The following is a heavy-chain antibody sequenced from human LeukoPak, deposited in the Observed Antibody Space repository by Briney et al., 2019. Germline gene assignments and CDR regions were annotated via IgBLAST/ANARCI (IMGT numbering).Heavy chain of an antibody. D-gene: IGHD4-17*01. CDR1: GGSISGYY. J-gene: IGHJ3*02. CDR3: ARQAYDYGDYFAFDI. V-gene: IGHV4-59*08. CDR2: IYYSGST. Sequence: SETLSLTCTVSGGSISGYYWSWIRQPPGKGLEWIGYIYYSGSTKYNPSLKSRVTMSVDTSRNQFSLKLSSVTAADTAVYYCARQAYDYGDYFAFDIWGQGTMVTVSS.